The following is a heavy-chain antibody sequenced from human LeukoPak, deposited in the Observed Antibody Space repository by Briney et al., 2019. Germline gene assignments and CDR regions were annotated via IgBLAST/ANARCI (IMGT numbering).Heavy chain of an antibody. CDR3: ARPAYRGSYYDAFDI. D-gene: IGHD1-26*01. CDR2: IYYSGST. J-gene: IGHJ3*02. CDR1: GGSISSSSYY. V-gene: IGHV4-39*01. Sequence: SETLSLTCTVSGGSISSSSYYWGWIRQPPGKGLEWIGSIYYSGSTCYNPSLKSRVTISVDTSKNKFSLKLNSVTAADTAVYYCARPAYRGSYYDAFDIWGQGTMVTVSS.